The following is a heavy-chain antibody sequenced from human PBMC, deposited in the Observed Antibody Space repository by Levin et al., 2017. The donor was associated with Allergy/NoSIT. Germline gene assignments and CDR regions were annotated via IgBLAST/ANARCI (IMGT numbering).Heavy chain of an antibody. Sequence: GGSLRLSCEASGFSFSTKAMHWVRQAPGKGLEWVAVISYDGSNKYYADSVKGRFTISRDNSKNTLHLQMNSLRAEDTAVYNGARDISGGSCTSTTCLTYYYHGMDVWGQGTTVTVSS. D-gene: IGHD2-2*01. CDR2: ISYDGSNK. J-gene: IGHJ6*02. CDR3: ARDISGGSCTSTTCLTYYYHGMDV. CDR1: GFSFSTKA. V-gene: IGHV3-30-3*01.